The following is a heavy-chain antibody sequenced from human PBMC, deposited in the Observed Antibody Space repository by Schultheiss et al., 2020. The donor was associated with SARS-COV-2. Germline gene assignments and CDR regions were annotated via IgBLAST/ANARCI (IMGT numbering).Heavy chain of an antibody. CDR2: MNPNSGNT. CDR1: GYTFTSYD. CDR3: AKHGADYGDYGLYY. V-gene: IGHV1-8*01. D-gene: IGHD4-17*01. Sequence: ASVKVSCKASGYTFTSYDINWVRQATGQGLEWMGWMNPNSGNTGYAQKFQGRVTMTRNTSISTAYMELSSLRSEDTAVYYCAKHGADYGDYGLYYWGQGTLVTVSS. J-gene: IGHJ4*02.